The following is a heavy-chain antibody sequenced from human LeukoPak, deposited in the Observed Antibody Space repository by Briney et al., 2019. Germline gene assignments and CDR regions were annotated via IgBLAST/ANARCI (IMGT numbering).Heavy chain of an antibody. V-gene: IGHV6-1*01. D-gene: IGHD2-2*01. CDR1: GDSVSSNSAA. J-gene: IGHJ4*02. CDR3: ARVKRKYQLLKPLHETPSHYFDY. CDR2: TYYRSKWYN. Sequence: SQTLSLTCAISGDSVSSNSAAWNWIRQSPSRGLEWLGRTYYRSKWYNDYAVSVKSRITINPDTSKNQFSLKMRSVTAADTAMYYCARVKRKYQLLKPLHETPSHYFDYWGQGTLVTVSS.